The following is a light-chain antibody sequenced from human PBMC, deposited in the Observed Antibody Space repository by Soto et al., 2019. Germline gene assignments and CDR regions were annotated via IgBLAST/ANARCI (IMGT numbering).Light chain of an antibody. Sequence: EIVLTQSPGTLPLSPGERATLSCRASQSVSSTYLAWYQQKPGQAPRLLIYGAFSRATGIPDRFSGSGSGTDFTLTISGLEPGDSAVDYCQPYGNCPYTFGQGNKLEIK. CDR2: GAF. CDR1: QSVSSTY. V-gene: IGKV3-20*01. CDR3: QPYGNCPYT. J-gene: IGKJ2*01.